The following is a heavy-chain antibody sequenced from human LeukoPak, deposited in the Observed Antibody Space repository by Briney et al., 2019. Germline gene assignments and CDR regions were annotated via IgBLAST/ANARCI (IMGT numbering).Heavy chain of an antibody. CDR1: GYTFTSYD. Sequence: ASVKVSCKASGYTFTSYDINWVRQATGQGLEWMGWINPNSGGTNYAQKFQGRVTMTRDTSISTAYMELSRLRSDDTAVYYCARDTGGYSYGSFDYWGQGTLVTVSS. CDR3: ARDTGGYSYGSFDY. D-gene: IGHD5-18*01. CDR2: INPNSGGT. J-gene: IGHJ4*02. V-gene: IGHV1-2*02.